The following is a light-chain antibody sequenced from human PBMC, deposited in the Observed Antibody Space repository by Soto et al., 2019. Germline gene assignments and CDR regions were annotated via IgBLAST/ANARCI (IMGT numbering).Light chain of an antibody. CDR1: QDIATY. J-gene: IGKJ1*01. Sequence: DIQMPQSPSSLSASVGNRVTITCQASQDIATYLHWYQQKPGKAPNLLIYDASNLETGVTSRFSGGGSGTHFTFTISNLQPEDSATYYCQQYDNLPSTWTFGQGTKVEIE. CDR2: DAS. V-gene: IGKV1-33*01. CDR3: QQYDNLPSTWT.